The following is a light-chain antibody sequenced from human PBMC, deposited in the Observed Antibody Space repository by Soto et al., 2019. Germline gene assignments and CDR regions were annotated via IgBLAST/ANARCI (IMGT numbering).Light chain of an antibody. CDR2: GNS. J-gene: IGLJ2*01. Sequence: QSVLTQPPSVSGAPGQRVTISCTGSSSNIGAGYDVHWYQQLPGTAPKLLIYGNSNRPSGVPDRFSGSKSGTSASLAITGLQAEDGADYYCQSYDSSLVVFGGGTQLTVL. CDR3: QSYDSSLVV. V-gene: IGLV1-40*01. CDR1: SSNIGAGYD.